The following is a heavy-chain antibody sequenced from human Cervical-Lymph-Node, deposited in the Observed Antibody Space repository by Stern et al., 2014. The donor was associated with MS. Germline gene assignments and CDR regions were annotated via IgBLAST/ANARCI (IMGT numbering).Heavy chain of an antibody. CDR3: ALSSETSDRWYSLGYDL. CDR1: GGTFSKFP. Sequence: VQLVESGAEGTKPGSSVKVYCKASGGTFSKFPSSWVRQAPGQGLEWMGGIFPVCGTPAYAQEFRGRVTITADVSTSTVYMELSSLRSDDTAVYYCALSSETSDRWYSLGYDLWGQGTLVTGSS. V-gene: IGHV1-69*01. D-gene: IGHD6-13*01. J-gene: IGHJ5*02. CDR2: IFPVCGTP.